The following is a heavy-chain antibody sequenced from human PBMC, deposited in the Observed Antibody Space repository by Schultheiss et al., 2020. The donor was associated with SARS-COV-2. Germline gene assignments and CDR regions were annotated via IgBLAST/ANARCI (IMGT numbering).Heavy chain of an antibody. D-gene: IGHD4-17*01. J-gene: IGHJ4*02. CDR2: IRGSGGNT. CDR3: AREDYGDYGVVDY. Sequence: GESLKISCAASGFTFSSYAMHWVRQAPGKGLEWVAVIRGSGGNTFYADSVKGRFIMTRDNSKNTLYLQMNSLRAEDTAVYYCAREDYGDYGVVDYWGQGTLVTVSS. CDR1: GFTFSSYA. V-gene: IGHV3-30*04.